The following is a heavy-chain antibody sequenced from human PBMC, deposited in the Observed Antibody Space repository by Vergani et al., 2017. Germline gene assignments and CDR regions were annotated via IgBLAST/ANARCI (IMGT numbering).Heavy chain of an antibody. Sequence: EVQLLESGGGLVQPGGSLRLSCAASVFTFSSYAMSWVRQAPGKGLEWVSAISGSGGSTYYSDSVKGRFTISRDNSKNTLYLQMNSLRAQDTAVYYCAKEGSSIAARQVYYYMDVWGKGTTVTVSS. CDR1: VFTFSSYA. J-gene: IGHJ6*03. CDR2: ISGSGGST. D-gene: IGHD6-6*01. V-gene: IGHV3-23*01. CDR3: AKEGSSIAARQVYYYMDV.